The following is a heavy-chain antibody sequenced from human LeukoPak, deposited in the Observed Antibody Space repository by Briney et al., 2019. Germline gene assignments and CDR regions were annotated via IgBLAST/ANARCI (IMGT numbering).Heavy chain of an antibody. Sequence: SETLSLTCTVSGGSISSYYWSWIRQPPGKGLEWIGYIYYSGSTNYNPSLKSRVTISVDTSNNQFSLKLSSVTAADTAVYYCARGRQWLVPYYFDYWGQGTLVTVSS. V-gene: IGHV4-59*01. CDR3: ARGRQWLVPYYFDY. J-gene: IGHJ4*02. CDR2: IYYSGST. D-gene: IGHD6-19*01. CDR1: GGSISSYY.